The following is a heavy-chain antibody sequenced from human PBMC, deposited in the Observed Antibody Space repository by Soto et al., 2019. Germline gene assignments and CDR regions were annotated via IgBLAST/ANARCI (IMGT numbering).Heavy chain of an antibody. CDR3: AKDRGPYSGYDCFDY. V-gene: IGHV3-23*01. CDR2: ISGSGGST. J-gene: IGHJ4*02. D-gene: IGHD5-12*01. Sequence: GGSLRLSCATSGFTFSSYCMSLVRQAPEKGLEWVSAISGSGGSTYYADSVKGRFTISRDNSKNTLYLQMNSLRAEDTAVYYCAKDRGPYSGYDCFDYWGQGTLVTISS. CDR1: GFTFSSYC.